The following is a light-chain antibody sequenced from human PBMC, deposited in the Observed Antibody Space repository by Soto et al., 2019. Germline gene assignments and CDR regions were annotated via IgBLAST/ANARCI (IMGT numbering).Light chain of an antibody. V-gene: IGLV1-40*01. J-gene: IGLJ2*01. CDR1: SSNIGAPYD. CDR2: GND. CDR3: QSYDSSLSALI. Sequence: QSVLTQPPSVSGAPGQGVTISCTGSSSNIGAPYDVHWYQQVPGAAPKVLISGNDNRPSGVPDRFSGSKSGTSASLAITGLQAEDEADYYCQSYDSSLSALIFGGGTKLTVL.